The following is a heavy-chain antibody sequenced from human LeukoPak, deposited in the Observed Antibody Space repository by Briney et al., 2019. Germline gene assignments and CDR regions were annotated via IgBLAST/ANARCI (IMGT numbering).Heavy chain of an antibody. CDR2: INWDGGSA. CDR1: GFTFDDYG. J-gene: IGHJ3*02. D-gene: IGHD6-19*01. V-gene: IGHV3-20*04. Sequence: GGSLRLSCAASGFTFDDYGMSWDRQAPGTGLEWVSGINWDGGSAGYADSVKGRFTISRDNAKNFLYLQMNSLRAEDTALYYCARTVSSAGWSDDAFDIWGQGAMVTVSS. CDR3: ARTVSSAGWSDDAFDI.